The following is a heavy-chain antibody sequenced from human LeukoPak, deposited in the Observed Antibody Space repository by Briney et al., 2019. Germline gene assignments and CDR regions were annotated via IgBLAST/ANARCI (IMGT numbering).Heavy chain of an antibody. J-gene: IGHJ4*03. D-gene: IGHD1-1*01. Sequence: SETLSLTCAVSGGSFSRYYWSWIRQSPGKGLEWIAEIDHRGDTNYNPSVKSRVTISVDTSKNQFSLKVRSLSAADTAVYYCARGAKISETGYFDFWGQGTLVTVSS. V-gene: IGHV4-34*01. CDR1: GGSFSRYY. CDR3: ARGAKISETGYFDF. CDR2: IDHRGDT.